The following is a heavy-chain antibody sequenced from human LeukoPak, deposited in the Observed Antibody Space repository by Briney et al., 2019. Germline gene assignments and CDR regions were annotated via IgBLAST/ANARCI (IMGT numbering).Heavy chain of an antibody. CDR2: IYSGDSNT. Sequence: GESLKISCKGSGYIFSNYWIGWVRQMPGKGLEWMGIIYSGDSNTRYSPSFQGQVTISVDKSISTAYLQWSSLKASDTAMYYCARFAYGSDYFPGHYWGQGTLVTVSS. D-gene: IGHD3-22*01. CDR3: ARFAYGSDYFPGHY. CDR1: GYIFSNYW. J-gene: IGHJ4*02. V-gene: IGHV5-51*01.